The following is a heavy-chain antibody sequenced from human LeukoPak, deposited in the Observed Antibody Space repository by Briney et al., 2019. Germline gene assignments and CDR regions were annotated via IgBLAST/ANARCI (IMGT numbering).Heavy chain of an antibody. Sequence: GGSLRLSCAASGFTFSNYWMSWVRQAPGKGLEWVANIKQDGSEKYYVDSVKGRFTISRDNAKNSLYLQMNSLRAEDTAVYYCARDEYYHFWSGYTHYYGMDVWGQGATVTISS. CDR2: IKQDGSEK. V-gene: IGHV3-7*01. CDR1: GFTFSNYW. CDR3: ARDEYYHFWSGYTHYYGMDV. J-gene: IGHJ6*02. D-gene: IGHD3-3*01.